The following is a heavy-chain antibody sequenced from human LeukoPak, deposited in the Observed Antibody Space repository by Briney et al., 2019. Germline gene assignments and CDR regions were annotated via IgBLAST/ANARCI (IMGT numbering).Heavy chain of an antibody. D-gene: IGHD1-14*01. Sequence: GGSLRLSCAASGFTFTNYVMSWVRQAPGKGLEWVSSLLGSGTITYYADSVKGRFTISRDNSKNTLYLQMNSLRAEDTAVYYCATQTAFDYWGQGALVTVSS. V-gene: IGHV3-23*01. CDR3: ATQTAFDY. CDR2: LLGSGTIT. CDR1: GFTFTNYV. J-gene: IGHJ4*02.